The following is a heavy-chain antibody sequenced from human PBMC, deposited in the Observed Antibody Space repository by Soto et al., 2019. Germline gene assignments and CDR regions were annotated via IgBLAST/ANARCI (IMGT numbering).Heavy chain of an antibody. V-gene: IGHV3-23*01. CDR2: ISGSGGST. CDR3: AKGRHGITGTTFSWGSDY. J-gene: IGHJ4*02. CDR1: GFTFSSYA. Sequence: GGSLRLSCAASGFTFSSYAMSWVRQAPGKGLEWVSAISGSGGSTYYADSVKGRFTISRDNSKNTLYLQMNSLRAEDTVVYYCAKGRHGITGTTFSWGSDYWGQGTLVTVSS. D-gene: IGHD1-7*01.